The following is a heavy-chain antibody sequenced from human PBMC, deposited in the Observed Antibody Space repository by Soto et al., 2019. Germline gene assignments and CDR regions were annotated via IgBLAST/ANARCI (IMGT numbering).Heavy chain of an antibody. D-gene: IGHD2-2*01. CDR2: INSDGSRT. J-gene: IGHJ3*02. CDR1: GFTVSSYA. CDR3: ASLMNIVVLPAATNAFDI. V-gene: IGHV3-74*01. Sequence: PVGSLRLSCAVSGFTVSSYAMNWVRQAPGKGLEWVSRINSDGSRTRYADSVKGRFTISRDNAKNTLYLQMNSLRAEDTAVYYCASLMNIVVLPAATNAFDIWGQGTMVTVSS.